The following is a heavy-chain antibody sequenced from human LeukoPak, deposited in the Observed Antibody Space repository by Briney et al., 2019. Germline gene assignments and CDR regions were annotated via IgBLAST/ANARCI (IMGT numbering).Heavy chain of an antibody. CDR3: ARSAGFIVGGSFDP. CDR1: GYSISSSNW. CDR2: IYYSGSI. J-gene: IGHJ5*02. Sequence: SDTLSLTCAVSGYSISSSNWWGWIRQPPGKGLEWIGYIYYSGSIYYNPSLKSRVTMSVDTSKNQFSLKLSSVTAVDTDVYYCARSAGFIVGGSFDPWGQGTLVTVSS. V-gene: IGHV4-28*05. D-gene: IGHD1-26*01.